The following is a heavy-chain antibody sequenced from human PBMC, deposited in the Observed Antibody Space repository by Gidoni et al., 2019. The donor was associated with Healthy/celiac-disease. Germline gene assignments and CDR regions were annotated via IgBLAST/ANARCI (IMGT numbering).Heavy chain of an antibody. D-gene: IGHD1-26*01. Sequence: EVQLVESGGGLVQPGGSLRLSCSASGFPSSSYAMHWVRQAPGKGLEYVSAISSNGGSTYYADSVKGRFTISRDNSKNTLYLQMSSLRAEDTAVYYCVKGNSGSLGWYFDLWGRGTLVTVSS. CDR3: VKGNSGSLGWYFDL. V-gene: IGHV3-64D*09. CDR1: GFPSSSYA. CDR2: ISSNGGST. J-gene: IGHJ2*01.